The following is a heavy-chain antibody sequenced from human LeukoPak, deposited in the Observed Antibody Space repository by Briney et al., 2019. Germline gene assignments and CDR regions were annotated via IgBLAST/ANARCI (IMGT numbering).Heavy chain of an antibody. CDR1: GFRFDDHG. V-gene: IGHV3-20*04. CDR3: AGGDRNGWYFDF. Sequence: PWGSLRLSCAASGFRFDDHGMSWVRQAPGKGLEWVSGINWNGGSTGYGDSVKGRFTISRDNAKNSLYLQMNSLRAEDTALYYCAGGDRNGWYFDFGGEGVLVTVSS. J-gene: IGHJ4*02. D-gene: IGHD6-19*01. CDR2: INWNGGST.